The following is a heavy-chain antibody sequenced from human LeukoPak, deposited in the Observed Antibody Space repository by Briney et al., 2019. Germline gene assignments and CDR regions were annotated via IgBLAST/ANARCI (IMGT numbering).Heavy chain of an antibody. J-gene: IGHJ4*02. CDR1: GGSISSSNW. CDR2: IYHSGST. Sequence: SETLSLTCAVSGGSISSSNWWSWVRQPPGKGLEWIGEIYHSGSTNYNPSLKSRVTISVDKSKNQFSLKLSSVTAADTAVYYCARHEGPWLVGFDYWGQGTLVTVSS. D-gene: IGHD6-19*01. V-gene: IGHV4-4*02. CDR3: ARHEGPWLVGFDY.